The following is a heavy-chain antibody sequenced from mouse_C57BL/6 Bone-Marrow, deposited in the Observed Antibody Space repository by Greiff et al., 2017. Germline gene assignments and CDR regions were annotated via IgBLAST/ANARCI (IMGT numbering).Heavy chain of an antibody. V-gene: IGHV1-69*01. D-gene: IGHD3-2*02. CDR1: GYTFTSYW. Sequence: QVQLQQSGAELVMPGASVKLSCKASGYTFTSYWMHWVKQRPGHGLEWIGEIDPSDSYTNYNQKFKGKSTLTVDKSSSTAYMQLSSLTSEESAVYYCAREERQLRGWCAYWGQGTLVTVSA. J-gene: IGHJ3*01. CDR2: IDPSDSYT. CDR3: AREERQLRGWCAY.